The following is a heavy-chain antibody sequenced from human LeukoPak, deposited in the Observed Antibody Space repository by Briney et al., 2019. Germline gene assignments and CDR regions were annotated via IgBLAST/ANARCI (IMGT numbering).Heavy chain of an antibody. Sequence: ASVKVSCKASGYTFTNYAMHWVRQAPGQRPEWMGWINAGNGNTEYSQKFHDRVTITRDISANTAYMELSSLTSEDTAVYYCARGSYYYGSGSXMGSDXXGQGTLVTVSS. CDR3: ARGSYYYGSGSXMGSDX. CDR1: GYTFTNYA. V-gene: IGHV1-3*01. D-gene: IGHD3-10*01. J-gene: IGHJ4*02. CDR2: INAGNGNT.